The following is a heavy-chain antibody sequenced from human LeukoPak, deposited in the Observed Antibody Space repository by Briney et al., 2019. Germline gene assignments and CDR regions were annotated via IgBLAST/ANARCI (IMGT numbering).Heavy chain of an antibody. CDR3: AVGATTGASFDY. J-gene: IGHJ4*02. CDR2: ISSSSSYI. D-gene: IGHD1-26*01. Sequence: PGGSLRLSCAASGFTFSSYSMNWVRQAPGKGLEWVSSISSSSSYIYYADSVKDRFTISRDNAKNSLYLQMNSLRAEDTAVYYCAVGATTGASFDYWGQGTLVTVSS. V-gene: IGHV3-21*01. CDR1: GFTFSSYS.